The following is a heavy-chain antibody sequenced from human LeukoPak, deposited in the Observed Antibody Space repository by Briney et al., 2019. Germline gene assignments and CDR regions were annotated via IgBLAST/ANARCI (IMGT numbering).Heavy chain of an antibody. D-gene: IGHD6-25*01. Sequence: PGGSLRLSCAVSGFTSSRHWMSWVRQTPEKGLEWVANIKEDASEENYVDSVKGRFTISRDNVKNSLYLQMNSLRAEDPAVYYCAIAAGWELGYWGQGPLVPVSS. CDR2: IKEDASEE. CDR3: AIAAGWELGY. CDR1: GFTSSRHW. V-gene: IGHV3-7*01. J-gene: IGHJ4*02.